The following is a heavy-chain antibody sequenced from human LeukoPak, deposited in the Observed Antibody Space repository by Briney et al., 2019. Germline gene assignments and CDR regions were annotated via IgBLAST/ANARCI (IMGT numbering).Heavy chain of an antibody. CDR2: LNSDGSDT. CDR3: ARGWVPSDITLK. CDR1: GFTFSSYW. Sequence: SGGSLRLSCVASGFTFSSYWMHWVRQAPGKGLVWVSRLNSDGSDTNYADFVKGRFTSSRDNARNTVYLQMNGLRGEDTAVYYCARGWVPSDITLKWGQGTMVTVSS. D-gene: IGHD3-22*01. V-gene: IGHV3-74*01. J-gene: IGHJ3*01.